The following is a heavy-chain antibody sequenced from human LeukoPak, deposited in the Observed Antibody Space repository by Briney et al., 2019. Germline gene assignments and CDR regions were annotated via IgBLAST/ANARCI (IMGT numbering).Heavy chain of an antibody. Sequence: GGSLRLSCAASGFTVSSNYMSWVRQAPGKGLERVSVIYSGGSTYYADSVKGRFTISRDNSKNTLYLQMNSLGAEDTAVYYCARHYYGSGSYYHFDYWGQGTLVTVSS. CDR3: ARHYYGSGSYYHFDY. D-gene: IGHD3-10*01. CDR1: GFTVSSNY. CDR2: IYSGGST. J-gene: IGHJ4*02. V-gene: IGHV3-53*01.